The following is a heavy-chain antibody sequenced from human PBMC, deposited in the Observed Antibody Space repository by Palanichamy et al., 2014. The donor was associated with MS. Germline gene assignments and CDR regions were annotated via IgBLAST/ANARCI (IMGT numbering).Heavy chain of an antibody. CDR2: IFSNDEK. CDR3: ARIEADTYSPLRRDYHYMDV. CDR1: GFSLGNAGMN. J-gene: IGHJ6*03. Sequence: QVTLKESGPVLVKPTETLTLTCTVSGFSLGNAGMNVSWIRQPPGKALEWLAHIFSNDEKSYSTSLKSRLTISKDTSKSQVVLTMTNMVPVDTGTYYCARIEADTYSPLRRDYHYMDVWGKGTTVTVSS. V-gene: IGHV2-26*01. D-gene: IGHD2-15*01.